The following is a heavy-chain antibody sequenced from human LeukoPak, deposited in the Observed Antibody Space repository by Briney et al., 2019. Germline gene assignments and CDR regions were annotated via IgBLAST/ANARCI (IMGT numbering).Heavy chain of an antibody. J-gene: IGHJ6*02. CDR3: ARWVGGPAGINYYGMDV. CDR2: INPSGGST. D-gene: IGHD2-2*01. CDR1: GYTFTSYY. Sequence: ASVTVSCKASGYTFTSYYMQWVRQAPGQGFEWMGIINPSGGSTRYAQKFQGRVTMTRDTSTSTVYMELSSLRSEDTAVYYCARWVGGPAGINYYGMDVWGQGTTVTVSS. V-gene: IGHV1-46*01.